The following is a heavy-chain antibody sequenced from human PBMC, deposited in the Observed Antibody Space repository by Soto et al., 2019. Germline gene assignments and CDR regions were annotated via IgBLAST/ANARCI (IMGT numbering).Heavy chain of an antibody. V-gene: IGHV4-39*01. CDR1: GGSLSSGSFY. Sequence: PSETLSLTCTVSGGSLSSGSFYWGWIRQPPGKGLEWIGSVYYRGNTYYNPSLKSRVSISIDTSKNQFSLELSSVTAADTAVYYCANCPPPYDIVVVPAALNWFDPWGPGTRVTVSS. D-gene: IGHD2-2*01. CDR3: ANCPPPYDIVVVPAALNWFDP. CDR2: VYYRGNT. J-gene: IGHJ5*02.